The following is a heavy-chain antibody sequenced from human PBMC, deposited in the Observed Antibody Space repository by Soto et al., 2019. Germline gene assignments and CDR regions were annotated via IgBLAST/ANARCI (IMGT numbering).Heavy chain of an antibody. Sequence: EVPLAESGGGLVKPGGSLRLSCAASGFTFTRYSMNWVRQAPGKGLEWVSSISSTTNYIYYADSMKGRFTVSRDNAKNSVYLDMNSLSAEDTAVYYCARESEDLTSNFDYWGQGTLVTVSS. CDR3: ARESEDLTSNFDY. CDR2: ISSTTNYI. V-gene: IGHV3-21*01. CDR1: GFTFTRYS. J-gene: IGHJ4*02.